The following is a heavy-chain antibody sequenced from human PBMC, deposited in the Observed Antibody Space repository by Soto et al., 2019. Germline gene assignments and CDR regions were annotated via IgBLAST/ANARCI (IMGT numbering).Heavy chain of an antibody. CDR2: ISSTTNYI. CDR3: ARESEDLTSNFDY. V-gene: IGHV3-21*06. CDR1: GFTFTRYS. Sequence: PGGSLRLACAASGFTFTRYSMNWVRQAPGKGLEWVSSISSTTNYIYYGDSMKGRFTISRDNAKNSLYLEMNSLRAEDTAVYYCARESEDLTSNFDYWGQGTLVTVSS. J-gene: IGHJ4*02.